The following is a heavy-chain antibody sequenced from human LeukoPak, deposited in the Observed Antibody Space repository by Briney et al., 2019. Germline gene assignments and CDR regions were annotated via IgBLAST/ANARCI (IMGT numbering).Heavy chain of an antibody. CDR1: GYTFTGYY. CDR3: ARGYGSGSYRGQIDY. D-gene: IGHD3-10*01. J-gene: IGHJ4*02. CDR2: INPNSGGT. Sequence: ASVKVSCKASGYTFTGYYMHWVRQAPGQGLEWMGWINPNSGGTNYAQKFQGRVTMTRDRSISTAYMELSRLRSDDTAVYYCARGYGSGSYRGQIDYWGQGTLVTVSS. V-gene: IGHV1-2*02.